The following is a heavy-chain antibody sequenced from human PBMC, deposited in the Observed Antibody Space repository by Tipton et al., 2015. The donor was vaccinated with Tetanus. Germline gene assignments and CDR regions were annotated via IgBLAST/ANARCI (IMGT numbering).Heavy chain of an antibody. J-gene: IGHJ6*02. V-gene: IGHV1-2*02. CDR1: GYTFTGQY. CDR2: IDSNRGGT. Sequence: QLVQSGAEVKKPGASVKVSCKASGYTFTGQYMYWVRQAPGQGLEWTGWIDSNRGGTVYAQKFQSRVTMTRVTSFSSGYMELSRLRTEDAAVYYGARDRGDFIFDGMYVWGPGTTGTVS. D-gene: IGHD2-21*01. CDR3: ARDRGDFIFDGMYV.